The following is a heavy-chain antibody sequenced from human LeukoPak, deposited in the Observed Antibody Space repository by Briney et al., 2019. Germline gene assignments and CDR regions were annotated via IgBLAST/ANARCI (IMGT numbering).Heavy chain of an antibody. CDR2: INPNSGGT. CDR3: ASIIPRDIVVVPAATDYYYYGMDV. D-gene: IGHD2-2*01. V-gene: IGHV1-2*02. Sequence: EASVKVSCKASGYTFTGYYMHWVRQAPGQGFEWMGWINPNSGGTNYAQKFQGRVTMTRDTSISTAYMELSRLRSDDTAVYYCASIIPRDIVVVPAATDYYYYGMDVWGQGTTVTVSS. CDR1: GYTFTGYY. J-gene: IGHJ6*02.